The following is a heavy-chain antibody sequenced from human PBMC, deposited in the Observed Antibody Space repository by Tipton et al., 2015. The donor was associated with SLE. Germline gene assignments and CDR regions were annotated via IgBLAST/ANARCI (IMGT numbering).Heavy chain of an antibody. J-gene: IGHJ3*02. D-gene: IGHD1-26*01. Sequence: SLRLSCAASCFTFSVFWMTWVRQAPGKGMEWVAKIKQDGSDKYYVDSGKGRFTISRDNAKNSLYLQMNSQRVEDTAVHYCARDVGAFDIWGQGTMVTVSS. CDR1: CFTFSVFW. CDR3: ARDVGAFDI. CDR2: IKQDGSDK. V-gene: IGHV3-7*01.